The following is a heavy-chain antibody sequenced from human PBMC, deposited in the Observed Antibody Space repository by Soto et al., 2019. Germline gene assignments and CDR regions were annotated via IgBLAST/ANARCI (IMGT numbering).Heavy chain of an antibody. J-gene: IGHJ4*02. D-gene: IGHD1-26*01. CDR3: ATEEAGSNCCY. Sequence: QVQLVQSGAEVKKPGSSVKVSCKASVGTFSSYAISWVRRAPGKGLEWMGGIIPVFVKAKYAQKCQVRVTSTEDESTRTAYMERSSLGSEAASVYYYATEEAGSNCCYWGQGTLVTVSS. V-gene: IGHV1-69*01. CDR1: VGTFSSYA. CDR2: IIPVFVKA.